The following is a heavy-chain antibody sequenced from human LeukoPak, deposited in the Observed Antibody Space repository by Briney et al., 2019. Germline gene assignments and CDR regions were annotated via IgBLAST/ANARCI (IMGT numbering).Heavy chain of an antibody. J-gene: IGHJ6*02. V-gene: IGHV3-21*01. D-gene: IGHD2-2*01. Sequence: GGSLRLSCAASGFTFSSYSMNWVRQAPGKGLEWVSSISSSSSYIYYADSVKGRFTISRDNAKNSLYLQMNSLRAEDTAVYYCARSPIVVVPAAPDYYDMDVWGQGTTVTVSS. CDR1: GFTFSSYS. CDR2: ISSSSSYI. CDR3: ARSPIVVVPAAPDYYDMDV.